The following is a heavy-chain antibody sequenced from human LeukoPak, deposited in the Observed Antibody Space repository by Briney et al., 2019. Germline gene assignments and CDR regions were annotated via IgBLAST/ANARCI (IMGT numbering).Heavy chain of an antibody. Sequence: SETLSLTCAVYSGSFSGHYWSWIRQPPGKGLEWIGEFNHSGSTNYNPSLKTRVTISVDTSKNQFSLKLSSVTAADTAVYYCARGRSYYFDYWGQGTLVTVSS. CDR2: FNHSGST. V-gene: IGHV4-34*01. J-gene: IGHJ4*02. CDR3: ARGRSYYFDY. CDR1: SGSFSGHY.